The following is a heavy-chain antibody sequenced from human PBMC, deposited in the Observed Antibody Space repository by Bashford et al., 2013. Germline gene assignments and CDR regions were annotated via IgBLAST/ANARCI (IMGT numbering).Heavy chain of an antibody. V-gene: IGHV1-69*06. CDR2: IIPIFGTA. CDR3: AREQQLVRSRWFDP. J-gene: IGHJ5*02. Sequence: SVKVSCKASGGTFSSYAISWVRQAPGQGLEWMGGIIPIFGTANYAQKFQGRVTITADKSTSTAYMELSSLRSEDTAVYYCAREQQLVRSRWFDPWGQGTLVTVSS. CDR1: GGTFSSYA. D-gene: IGHD6-13*01.